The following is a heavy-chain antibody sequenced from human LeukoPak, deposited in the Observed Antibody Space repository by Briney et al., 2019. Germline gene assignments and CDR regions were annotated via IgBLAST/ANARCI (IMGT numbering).Heavy chain of an antibody. CDR2: IYHSGST. J-gene: IGHJ5*02. D-gene: IGHD6-6*01. V-gene: IGHV4-38-2*02. CDR1: GYSISSGYS. Sequence: SETLSLTCTVSGYSISSGYSWGWIRQPPGKGLEWIGSIYHSGSTYYNPSLKSRVTISVDTSKSQFSLKLSSVTAADTAVYYCARERAEYSSLKHDHWFDPWGQGTLVTVSS. CDR3: ARERAEYSSLKHDHWFDP.